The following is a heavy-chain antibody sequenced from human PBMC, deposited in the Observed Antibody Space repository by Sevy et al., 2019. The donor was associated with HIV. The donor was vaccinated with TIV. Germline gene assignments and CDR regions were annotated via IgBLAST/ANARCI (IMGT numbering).Heavy chain of an antibody. Sequence: SETSLTCAVSGYSISSGYYWGWIRQPPGKGLEWIGSIYHRGSTYYNPSLKSRVTISVDTSKNQFSLKLSSVTAADTAVYYCARLSDLPSTVIKLGAKLRNYFDHWGQGTLVTVSS. V-gene: IGHV4-38-2*01. J-gene: IGHJ4*02. CDR2: IYHRGST. CDR3: ARLSDLPSTVIKLGAKLRNYFDH. CDR1: GYSISSGYY. D-gene: IGHD4-17*01.